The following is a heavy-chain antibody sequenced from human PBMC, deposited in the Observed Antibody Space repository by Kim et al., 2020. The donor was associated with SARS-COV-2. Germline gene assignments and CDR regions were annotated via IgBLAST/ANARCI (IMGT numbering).Heavy chain of an antibody. V-gene: IGHV3-72*01. CDR2: AKSYTT. Sequence: AKSYTTEYAASVKGRFTISRDDSQNSLYLQMNSLKTEDTPVYYCSRQIGDWGQGTLVTVSS. J-gene: IGHJ4*02. D-gene: IGHD3-22*01. CDR3: SRQIGD.